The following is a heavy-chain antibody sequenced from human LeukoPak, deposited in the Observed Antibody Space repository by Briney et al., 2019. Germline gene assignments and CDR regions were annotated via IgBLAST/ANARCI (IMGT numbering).Heavy chain of an antibody. V-gene: IGHV3-30-3*01. Sequence: GRSLRLSCAASGFTFSSYATHWVRQAPGKGLEWVAVISYDGSNKYYADSVKGRFTISRDNSKNTLYLQMNSLRAEDTAVYYCARAKVRSSGWLDAFDIWGQGTMVTVSS. J-gene: IGHJ3*02. CDR2: ISYDGSNK. D-gene: IGHD6-19*01. CDR3: ARAKVRSSGWLDAFDI. CDR1: GFTFSSYA.